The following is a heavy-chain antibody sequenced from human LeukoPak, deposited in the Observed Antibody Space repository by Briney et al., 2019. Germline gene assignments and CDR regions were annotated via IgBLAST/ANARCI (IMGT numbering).Heavy chain of an antibody. CDR3: ARFIAAPYYFDY. D-gene: IGHD6-13*01. J-gene: IGHJ4*02. V-gene: IGHV3-21*05. Sequence: PGGSLRLSCAGSGFTFNDYDMNWVRQAPGKGPEWVSFISSSRSYIYYADSVKGRFTISRDNAKNSLYLQMNSLRAEDTAVYYCARFIAAPYYFDYWGRGTLVTVSS. CDR2: ISSSRSYI. CDR1: GFTFNDYD.